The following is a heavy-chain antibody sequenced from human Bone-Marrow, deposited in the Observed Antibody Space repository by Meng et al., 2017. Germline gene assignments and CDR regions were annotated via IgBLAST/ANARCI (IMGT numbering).Heavy chain of an antibody. Sequence: SETLSLTCTVSGGSISSSSYYWGWIRQPPGKGLEWIGSIYYSGSTNYNPSLKSRVTISVDTSKNQFSLKLSSVTAADTAVYYCARGRGYSYPRAFNDAFDIWGQGTMVTVSS. D-gene: IGHD5-18*01. CDR2: IYYSGST. J-gene: IGHJ3*02. V-gene: IGHV4-39*07. CDR3: ARGRGYSYPRAFNDAFDI. CDR1: GGSISSSSYY.